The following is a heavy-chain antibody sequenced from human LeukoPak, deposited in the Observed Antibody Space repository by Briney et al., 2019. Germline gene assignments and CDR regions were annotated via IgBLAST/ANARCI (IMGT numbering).Heavy chain of an antibody. CDR1: GGSISSGSYY. D-gene: IGHD3-10*01. CDR3: ARSYYGSGSYRDFDY. Sequence: SETLSLTCTVSGGSISSGSYYWSWIRQPAGKGLEWIGRIYTSGSTNYNPSLKSRVTISVDTSKNQFSLKLSSVTAADTAVYYCARSYYGSGSYRDFDYWGQGTLVTVSS. CDR2: IYTSGST. V-gene: IGHV4-61*02. J-gene: IGHJ4*02.